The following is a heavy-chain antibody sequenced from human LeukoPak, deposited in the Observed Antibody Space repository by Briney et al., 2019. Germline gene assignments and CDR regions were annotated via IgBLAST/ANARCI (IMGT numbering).Heavy chain of an antibody. D-gene: IGHD3-10*01. Sequence: SGTLSLTCAVSGGSISSSNWWSWVRQPPGKGLEWIGEIYHSGSTNYNPSLKSRVTISVDKSKNQFPLKLSSVTAGETAVYYCASRGALRHGTYGVDVWGQGTTVTVSS. CDR1: GGSISSSNW. V-gene: IGHV4-4*02. J-gene: IGHJ6*02. CDR3: ASRGALRHGTYGVDV. CDR2: IYHSGST.